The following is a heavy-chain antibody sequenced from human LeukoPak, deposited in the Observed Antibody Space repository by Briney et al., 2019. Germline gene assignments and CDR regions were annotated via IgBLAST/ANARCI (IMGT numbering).Heavy chain of an antibody. CDR2: IYTSGST. CDR1: GGSISSHY. J-gene: IGHJ4*02. Sequence: SETLSLTCTVSGGSISSHYWSWIRQPAGKGLEWIGRIYTSGSTNYNPSLKSRVTISVDTSKNQFSLKLSSVTAADTAVYYCARGDSSGYFPASFDYWGQGTPVTVSS. D-gene: IGHD3-22*01. V-gene: IGHV4-4*07. CDR3: ARGDSSGYFPASFDY.